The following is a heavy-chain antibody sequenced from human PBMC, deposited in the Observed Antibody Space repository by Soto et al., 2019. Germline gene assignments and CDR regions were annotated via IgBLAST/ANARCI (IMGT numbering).Heavy chain of an antibody. Sequence: GGSLRLSCAASGFTFSSYWMSWVRQAPGKGLEWVANIKQDGSEKYYVDSVKGRFTISRDNAKNSLYLQMNSLRAEDTAVYYCARAVAIFGTAEYFQHWGQGTLVTVSS. CDR1: GFTFSSYW. V-gene: IGHV3-7*01. D-gene: IGHD3-3*01. CDR3: ARAVAIFGTAEYFQH. CDR2: IKQDGSEK. J-gene: IGHJ1*01.